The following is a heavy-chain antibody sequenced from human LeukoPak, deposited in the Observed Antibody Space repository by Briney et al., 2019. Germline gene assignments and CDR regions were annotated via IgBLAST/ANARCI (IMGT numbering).Heavy chain of an antibody. CDR3: ARGGPYCGGDCYYFDF. Sequence: GASEKVSCKASGYTFTSYYMHWVRQAPGQGLEWVGKINPSGGTTTYAQKFQGRVTMARDTSTSTVYMELSSLISEDTAVYYCARGGPYCGGDCYYFDFWGQGTLVTVSS. V-gene: IGHV1-46*01. CDR2: INPSGGTT. D-gene: IGHD2-21*02. CDR1: GYTFTSYY. J-gene: IGHJ4*02.